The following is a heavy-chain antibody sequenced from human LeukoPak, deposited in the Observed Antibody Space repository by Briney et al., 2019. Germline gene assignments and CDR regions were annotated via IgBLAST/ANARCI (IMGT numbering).Heavy chain of an antibody. V-gene: IGHV1-2*06. J-gene: IGHJ4*02. CDR2: INPNSGGT. CDR1: GYTFTGYY. D-gene: IGHD5-18*01. CDR3: ATWSEDTAMVDFDY. Sequence: ASVKXXCKASGYTFTGYYMHWVRQAPGQGLEWMGRINPNSGGTNYAQKFQGRVTMTRDTSNSTDYMEMSRQRSDVTAVYYCATWSEDTAMVDFDYWGQGTLVTVSS.